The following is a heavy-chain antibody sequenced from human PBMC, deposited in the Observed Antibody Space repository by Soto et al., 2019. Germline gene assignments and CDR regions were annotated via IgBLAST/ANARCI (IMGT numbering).Heavy chain of an antibody. CDR1: ADTCTSYY. CDR2: ITPTGSSI. Sequence: AALKVSCKAPADTCTSYYIHCVRQAPGHVREGIGIITPTGSSIRFAPTLQGRITLTPDTSTSTVYMGLRSMRSEETEVYYCARSSGGVFGIIIEAYNWLAPWGKGPLVPVS. D-gene: IGHD3-16*02. V-gene: IGHV1-46*01. CDR3: ARSSGGVFGIIIEAYNWLAP. J-gene: IGHJ5*02.